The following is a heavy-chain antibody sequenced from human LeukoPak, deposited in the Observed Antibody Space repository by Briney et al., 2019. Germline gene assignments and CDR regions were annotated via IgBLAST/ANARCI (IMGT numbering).Heavy chain of an antibody. D-gene: IGHD1-26*01. CDR2: IYHSGST. V-gene: IGHV4-4*02. J-gene: IGHJ4*02. Sequence: SGTLSLTCAVSGGSISSSNWWSWVRQPPGKGLEWIGEIYHSGSTNYNPSLKSRVTISVDKSKNQFSLKLSSVTAADTAVYYCARRKVGAPPPPLRAAPNFDYWGQGTLVTVSS. CDR1: GGSISSSNW. CDR3: ARRKVGAPPPPLRAAPNFDY.